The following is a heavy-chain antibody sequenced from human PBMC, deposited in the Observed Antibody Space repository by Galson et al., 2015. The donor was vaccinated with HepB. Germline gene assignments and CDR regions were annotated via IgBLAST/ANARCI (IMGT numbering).Heavy chain of an antibody. J-gene: IGHJ5*01. CDR2: INHSGST. CDR3: ARGGGGYCSSTSCYTYNWFDP. CDR1: GFTFSSYW. V-gene: IGHV4-34*01. Sequence: LRLSCAASGFTFSSYWMSWVRQAPGKGLEWIGEINHSGSTNYNPSLKSRVTISVDTPKNQFSLKLSSVTAADTAVYYCARGGGGYCSSTSCYTYNWFDPWGQGTLVTVSS. D-gene: IGHD2-2*02.